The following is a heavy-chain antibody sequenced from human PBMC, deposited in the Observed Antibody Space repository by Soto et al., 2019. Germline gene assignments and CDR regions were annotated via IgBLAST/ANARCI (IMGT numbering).Heavy chain of an antibody. J-gene: IGHJ6*02. V-gene: IGHV3-33*01. CDR1: GFTFSGYG. D-gene: IGHD2-2*01. CDR3: ARGLVIGYCSSTSCYLGGMDV. CDR2: IWYDGSNK. Sequence: PGGSLRLSCAASGFTFSGYGMHCVRQAPGKGREWVAVIWYDGSNKYYADSVKGRFTISRDYSKNTLYLQMNSLRAEDTAVYSCARGLVIGYCSSTSCYLGGMDVWGQGTTGTVSS.